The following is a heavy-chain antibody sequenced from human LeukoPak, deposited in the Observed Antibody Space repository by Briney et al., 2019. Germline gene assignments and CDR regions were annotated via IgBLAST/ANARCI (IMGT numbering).Heavy chain of an antibody. CDR2: IHPNGIT. CDR3: ASHYSKSGIDAFDI. CDR1: GGSSNNGNGSYY. Sequence: SETLSLTCTASGGSSNNGNGSYYWSWIRQPAGRGLEWIGRIHPNGITMYSPSLKSRVTISLDTSKKQFSLKLSSVTAADTAVYYCASHYSKSGIDAFDIWGRGTVLTVSS. J-gene: IGHJ3*02. V-gene: IGHV4-61*02. D-gene: IGHD6-13*01.